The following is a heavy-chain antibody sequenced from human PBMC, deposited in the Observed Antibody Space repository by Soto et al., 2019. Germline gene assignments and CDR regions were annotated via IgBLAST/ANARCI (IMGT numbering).Heavy chain of an antibody. CDR2: IVVGSGNT. V-gene: IGHV1-58*01. CDR1: GFTFTSSA. CDR3: AAAYYYDSSGYYLLDY. D-gene: IGHD3-22*01. Sequence: SVKVSCKASGFTFTSSAVQWVRQARGQRLEWIGWIVVGSGNTNYAQKFQERVTITRDMSTSTAYMELSSLRSEDTAVYYCAAAYYYDSSGYYLLDYWGQGTLVTVSS. J-gene: IGHJ4*02.